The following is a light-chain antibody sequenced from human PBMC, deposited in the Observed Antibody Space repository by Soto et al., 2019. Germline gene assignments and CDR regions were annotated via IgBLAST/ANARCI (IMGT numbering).Light chain of an antibody. CDR3: QEYNSHSRYT. Sequence: DIQMTQSPSTLSASVGDRVTITCRASQSISSWLAWYQQKPGKAPKLLIYTASSLESGVPSRFSGSGSVTEFTLTISSLQPDDFATYYCQEYNSHSRYTFGQGTKLEIK. J-gene: IGKJ2*01. V-gene: IGKV1-5*03. CDR1: QSISSW. CDR2: TAS.